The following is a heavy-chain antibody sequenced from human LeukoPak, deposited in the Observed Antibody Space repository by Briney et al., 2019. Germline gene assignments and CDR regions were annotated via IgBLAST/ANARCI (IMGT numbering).Heavy chain of an antibody. CDR1: GFTFSDYA. D-gene: IGHD3-9*01. J-gene: IGHJ4*02. CDR3: TREKRYFDWFQAGY. Sequence: GGSLRLSCTASGFTFSDYAMSWFRQAPGKGLEWVGFIRNKAYGGTAEYAASVKGRFTISRDDSKTIAYLQMNSLKTEDTAVYYCTREKRYFDWFQAGYWGQGTLVTVSS. V-gene: IGHV3-49*03. CDR2: IRNKAYGGTA.